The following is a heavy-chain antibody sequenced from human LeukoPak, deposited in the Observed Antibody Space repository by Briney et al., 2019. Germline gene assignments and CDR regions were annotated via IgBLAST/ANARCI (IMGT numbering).Heavy chain of an antibody. V-gene: IGHV3-23*01. Sequence: GGSLRLSCAASGFTFDDHGMSWVRQAPGKGLEWVSAISGSGGSTYYADSVKGRFTISRDNSKNTLYLQMNSLGAEDTAVYYCAKDTASSWWYFDLWGRGTLVTVSS. CDR2: ISGSGGST. J-gene: IGHJ2*01. D-gene: IGHD5-18*01. CDR3: AKDTASSWWYFDL. CDR1: GFTFDDHG.